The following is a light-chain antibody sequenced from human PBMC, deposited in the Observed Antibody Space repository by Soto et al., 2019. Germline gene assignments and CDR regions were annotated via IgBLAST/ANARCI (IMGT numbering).Light chain of an antibody. CDR2: DVS. CDR1: SSDVGGYNY. V-gene: IGLV2-8*01. J-gene: IGLJ2*01. Sequence: QSALTQPPSASGSPGQSVTISCTGTSSDVGGYNYVSWYQQHPGKAPKLMIYDVSKRPSGVPDRFSGSKSGNTASLTVSGLQADDEADYYCSSYAGNNNVVFGGGTQLTVL. CDR3: SSYAGNNNVV.